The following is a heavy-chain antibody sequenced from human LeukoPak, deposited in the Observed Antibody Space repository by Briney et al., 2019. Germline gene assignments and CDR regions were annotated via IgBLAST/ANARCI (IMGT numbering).Heavy chain of an antibody. J-gene: IGHJ4*02. CDR2: ISSSSSYI. CDR3: ARQLNSYGELDY. D-gene: IGHD5-18*01. CDR1: GFIFSSYA. Sequence: GGSLRLSCAASGFIFSSYAMSWVRQAPGKGLEWVSSISSSSSYIYYADSVKGRFTISRDNSKNTLYLQMNSLRAEDTAVYYCARQLNSYGELDYWGQGTLVTVSS. V-gene: IGHV3-21*04.